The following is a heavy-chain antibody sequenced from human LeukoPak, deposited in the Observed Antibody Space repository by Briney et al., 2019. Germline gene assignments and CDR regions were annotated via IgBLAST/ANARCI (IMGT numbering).Heavy chain of an antibody. CDR3: ARLGFTVITGYFDY. V-gene: IGHV4-4*07. CDR1: GGSISSYY. D-gene: IGHD4-23*01. J-gene: IGHJ4*02. Sequence: SETLSLTCTVSGGSISSYYWSWIRQPAGKGLEWIGRIYTSGSTNYNPSLKSRVTISVDKSKNQFSLKLSSVTAADTAVYYCARLGFTVITGYFDYWGQGTLVTVSS. CDR2: IYTSGST.